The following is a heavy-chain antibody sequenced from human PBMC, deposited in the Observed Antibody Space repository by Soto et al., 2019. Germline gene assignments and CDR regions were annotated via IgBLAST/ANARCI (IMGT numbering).Heavy chain of an antibody. D-gene: IGHD1-26*01. V-gene: IGHV1-18*01. CDR3: ARDWKEKVGATFYY. J-gene: IGHJ4*02. CDR1: GYTFTSYG. Sequence: SVKVSCKASGYTFTSYGISWVRQAPGQGLEWMGWISAYNGNRNYAQKLQGRVTMTTDTSTSTAYMELRSLRSDDTAVYYCARDWKEKVGATFYYWGQGTLVTVSS. CDR2: ISAYNGNR.